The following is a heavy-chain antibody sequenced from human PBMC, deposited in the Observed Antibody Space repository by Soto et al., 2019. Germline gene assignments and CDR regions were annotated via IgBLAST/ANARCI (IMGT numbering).Heavy chain of an antibody. D-gene: IGHD3-16*01. Sequence: QLQLQESGPGLVRPSETLSLTCTVSGGSINDFAYYWGWIRQPPGKGLEWIGTVYYNENTYYTPSLKSGVTISVDTAKNQFSLNLRSVTAADTAMYFCARRERYYGSPGWFDPWGQGTLVTVSS. J-gene: IGHJ5*02. CDR2: VYYNENT. CDR1: GGSINDFAYY. CDR3: ARRERYYGSPGWFDP. V-gene: IGHV4-39*01.